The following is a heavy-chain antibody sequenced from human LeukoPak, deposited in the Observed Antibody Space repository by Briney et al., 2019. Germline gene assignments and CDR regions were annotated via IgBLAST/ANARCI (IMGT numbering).Heavy chain of an antibody. Sequence: PSETLSLTCTVSGVSISTYSWSWIRQPPGKGLEWIGDIYDSGSTKYNPSLKSRVTTSVDTSKNQFSLNLSSVTAADTAVYYCATGKASWDFWGQGTLVTVSS. CDR1: GVSISTYS. J-gene: IGHJ4*02. CDR2: IYDSGST. CDR3: ATGKASWDF. D-gene: IGHD6-6*01. V-gene: IGHV4-59*01.